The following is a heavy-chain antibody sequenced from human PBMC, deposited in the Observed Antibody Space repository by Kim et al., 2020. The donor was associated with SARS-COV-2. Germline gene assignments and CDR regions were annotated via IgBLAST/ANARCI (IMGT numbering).Heavy chain of an antibody. Sequence: VDSGKGRFTLSRDNAKNSLYLQMNSLRAEDTGVYYCGREGGWEGYGNFDDWGQGTLVTVSS. CDR3: GREGGWEGYGNFDD. J-gene: IGHJ4*02. V-gene: IGHV3-7*01. D-gene: IGHD1-26*01.